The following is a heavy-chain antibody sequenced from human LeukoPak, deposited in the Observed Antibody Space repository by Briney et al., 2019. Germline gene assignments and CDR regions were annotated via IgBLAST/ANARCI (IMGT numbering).Heavy chain of an antibody. V-gene: IGHV4-30-4*01. D-gene: IGHD3-22*01. CDR3: ARPYYYDSRIDP. J-gene: IGHJ5*02. CDR1: GGSISSGDYY. CDR2: MYYSGST. Sequence: TSETLSLTCTVSGGSISSGDYYWSWIRQPPGKGLEWIAYMYYSGSTYYNPSLKSRVTMSADTSKNQLSLKLSSVTAADTAVYYCARPYYYDSRIDPWGQGILVTVSS.